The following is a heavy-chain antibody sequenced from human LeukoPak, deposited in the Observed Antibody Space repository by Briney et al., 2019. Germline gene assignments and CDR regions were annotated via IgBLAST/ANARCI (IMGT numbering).Heavy chain of an antibody. CDR2: ISHTGNST. J-gene: IGHJ5*02. Sequence: GRSLRLSCAASGLTFTDYYMRWIRQAPGKGPGWVSYISHTGNSTNYADSVKGRFTISGDKAKNPLSLKMNSLTAEDTAVYYCARARDSASGWFDPWGQGTLVTVSS. CDR3: ARARDSASGWFDP. V-gene: IGHV3-11*01. CDR1: GLTFTDYY.